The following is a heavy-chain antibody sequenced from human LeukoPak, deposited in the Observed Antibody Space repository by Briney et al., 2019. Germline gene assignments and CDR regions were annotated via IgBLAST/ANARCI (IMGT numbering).Heavy chain of an antibody. CDR3: SKDLSIPRDH. V-gene: IGHV3-23*01. Sequence: GGSLRLSCVASGFTFSTYAMSWVRQAPGKGLEWLSLITSGGSTYYADSVKGRFTISRDNSKNTLYLQMNNLGTEATAVSYCSKDLSIPRDHWGQGTLVTVSS. CDR2: ITSGGST. CDR1: GFTFSTYA. J-gene: IGHJ4*02. D-gene: IGHD4-11*01.